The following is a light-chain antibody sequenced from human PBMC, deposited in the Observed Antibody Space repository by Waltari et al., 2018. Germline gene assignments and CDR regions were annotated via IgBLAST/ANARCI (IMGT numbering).Light chain of an antibody. CDR2: WAS. J-gene: IGKJ1*01. V-gene: IGKV4-1*01. CDR1: QSVLYDSNNKNH. Sequence: DIVMTQSPDSLSVSLGERATINCKSSQSVLYDSNNKNHLAWYQQKPGQPPKLIIYWASTRESGVPGRFSGSGSGTDFTLTISSLQAEDVATYYCQQYYSILRTFGQGTKVEIK. CDR3: QQYYSILRT.